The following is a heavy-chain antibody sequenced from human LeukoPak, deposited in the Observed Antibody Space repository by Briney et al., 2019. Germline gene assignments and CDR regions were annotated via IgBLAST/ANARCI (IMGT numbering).Heavy chain of an antibody. D-gene: IGHD6-13*01. Sequence: SETLSLTCTVSGGSISSSSYYWGWIRQPPGKGLEWIGYIFYSGSTYYSPSLKSRFTISIDTSKNQFSLRLNSVTAADTAVYYCARGPWQQLAHFDNWGQGTLVTVSS. CDR3: ARGPWQQLAHFDN. V-gene: IGHV4-39*07. J-gene: IGHJ4*02. CDR2: IFYSGST. CDR1: GGSISSSSYY.